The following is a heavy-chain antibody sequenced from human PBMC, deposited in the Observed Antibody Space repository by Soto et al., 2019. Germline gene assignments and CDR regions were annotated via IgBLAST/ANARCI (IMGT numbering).Heavy chain of an antibody. J-gene: IGHJ6*03. V-gene: IGHV1-18*01. Sequence: ASVKVSCKASGYTFTSYGISWVRQAPGQGLEWMGWISAYNGNTNYAQKLQGRVTMTTDTSTSTAYMELRSLRSDDTAVYYCARVDLLAQLELSYYYYYMDVWGKGTTVTVSS. CDR3: ARVDLLAQLELSYYYYYMDV. CDR1: GYTFTSYG. CDR2: ISAYNGNT. D-gene: IGHD1-7*01.